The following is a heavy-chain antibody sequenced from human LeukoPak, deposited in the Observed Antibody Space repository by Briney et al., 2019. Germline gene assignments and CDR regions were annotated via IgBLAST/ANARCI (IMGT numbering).Heavy chain of an antibody. Sequence: PGETLRLSCAASGFTFSSYGMTWVRQAPGKGLEWVSGISGSGDNTWYADSVKGRFTISRDNSKKTLDLQMHSLRAEDTAVYYCAKDQAYYYGSGSYRWGQGTLVTVSS. CDR1: GFTFSSYG. D-gene: IGHD3-10*01. CDR2: ISGSGDNT. CDR3: AKDQAYYYGSGSYR. J-gene: IGHJ4*02. V-gene: IGHV3-23*01.